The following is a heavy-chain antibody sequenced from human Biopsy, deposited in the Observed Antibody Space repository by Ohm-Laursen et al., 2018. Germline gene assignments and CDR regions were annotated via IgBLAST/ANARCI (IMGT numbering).Heavy chain of an antibody. Sequence: SHTLSLTCTVSGVSISSYYWSRIRQPPGKGRQWSGYVYYTGSTDYNPFLQSRVTISVDTSKNHYSLMLRSVTPADTAIYYCARDRGYYSDRAVPGYFDLWGRGTLVTVSS. D-gene: IGHD3-22*01. CDR2: VYYTGST. V-gene: IGHV4-59*01. CDR1: GVSISSYY. CDR3: ARDRGYYSDRAVPGYFDL. J-gene: IGHJ2*01.